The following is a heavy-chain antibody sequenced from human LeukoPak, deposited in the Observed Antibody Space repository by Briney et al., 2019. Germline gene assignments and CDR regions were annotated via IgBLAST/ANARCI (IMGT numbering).Heavy chain of an antibody. V-gene: IGHV3-30*02. D-gene: IGHD5-18*01. CDR2: IRYDGSNK. Sequence: PGVSLRLSCAASGFTFSSYGMHWVRQAPGKGLEWVAFIRYDGSNKYYADSVKGRFTISRDNSKNTLYLQMNSLRAEDTAVYYCARGATWIQLWLEDYFDYWGQGTLVTVSS. CDR3: ARGATWIQLWLEDYFDY. CDR1: GFTFSSYG. J-gene: IGHJ4*02.